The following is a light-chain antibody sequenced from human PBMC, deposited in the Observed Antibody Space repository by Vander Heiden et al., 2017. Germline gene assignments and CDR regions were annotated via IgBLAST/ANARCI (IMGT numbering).Light chain of an antibody. CDR3: MQSLHLPLT. CDR2: EIS. J-gene: IGKJ4*01. V-gene: IGKV2D-29*01. CDR1: QSLLHSDGTTY. Sequence: DIVMTQPPLSLSFTPGQSASTPCKSTQSLLHSDGTTYLYWYLQKPGHPPQLMIYEISNRFSGVPDRFTGSWSGTEFTLTISRVEAEDVGTYYCMQSLHLPLTFGGGTKVEIK.